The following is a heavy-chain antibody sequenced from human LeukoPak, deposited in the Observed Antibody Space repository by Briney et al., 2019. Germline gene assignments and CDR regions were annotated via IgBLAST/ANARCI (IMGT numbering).Heavy chain of an antibody. CDR3: AKEYLSGFDP. J-gene: IGHJ5*02. CDR2: ISHDGNNK. CDR1: GFTFSSYG. D-gene: IGHD1-14*01. Sequence: PGRSLRLSCAASGFTFSSYGMHWVRQAPGKGLEGVAIISHDGNNKYYADSVKGRFTISRDNSKNTLYLPMNSLRAEDTAVYYCAKEYLSGFDPWGQGTLVTVSS. V-gene: IGHV3-30*18.